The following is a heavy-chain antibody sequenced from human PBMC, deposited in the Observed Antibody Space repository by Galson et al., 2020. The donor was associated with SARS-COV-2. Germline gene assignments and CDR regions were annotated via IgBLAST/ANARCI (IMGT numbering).Heavy chain of an antibody. D-gene: IGHD6-19*01. CDR2: INHSGST. J-gene: IGHJ4*02. Sequence: SETLSLTCAVYGGSFSGYYWSWIRQPPGKGLEWIGEINHSGSTNYNPSLKSRVTISVDTSKNQFSLKLSSVTVADTAVYYCARDSIAVAGTCFDYWGQGTLVTVSS. CDR3: ARDSIAVAGTCFDY. CDR1: GGSFSGYY. V-gene: IGHV4-34*01.